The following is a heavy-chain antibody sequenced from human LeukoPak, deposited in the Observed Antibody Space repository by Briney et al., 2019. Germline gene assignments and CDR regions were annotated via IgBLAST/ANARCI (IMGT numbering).Heavy chain of an antibody. V-gene: IGHV4-39*01. CDR2: IYYSGST. CDR1: GGSISSSSYN. D-gene: IGHD3-10*01. Sequence: SETLSLTCTVSGGSISSSSYNWGWIRQPPGKGLEWIGSIYYSGSTYYNPSLKSRVTISVDTSKNQFSLKLSSVTAADTAVYYCARHYYGSGSYHNFDYWGQGTLVTVSS. J-gene: IGHJ4*02. CDR3: ARHYYGSGSYHNFDY.